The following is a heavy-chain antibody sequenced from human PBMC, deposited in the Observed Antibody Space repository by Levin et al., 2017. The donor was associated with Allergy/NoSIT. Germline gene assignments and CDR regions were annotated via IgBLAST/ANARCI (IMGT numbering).Heavy chain of an antibody. V-gene: IGHV3-49*03. Sequence: GESLKISCPASGFTFGDYAMSWFRQAPGKGLEWVGFIRSKAYGGTTEYAASVKGRFTISRDDSKSIAYLQMNSLKTEDTAVYYCTRDPLDTVRHYWGQGTLVTVSS. CDR1: GFTFGDYA. CDR2: IRSKAYGGTT. D-gene: IGHD4-11*01. CDR3: TRDPLDTVRHY. J-gene: IGHJ4*02.